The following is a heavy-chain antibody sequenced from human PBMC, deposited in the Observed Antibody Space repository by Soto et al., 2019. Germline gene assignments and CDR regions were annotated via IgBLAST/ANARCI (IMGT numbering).Heavy chain of an antibody. CDR2: IYYSGST. Sequence: SETLSLTCTVSGGSISSYYWSWIRQPPGKGLEWIGYIYYSGSTNYNPSLKSRVTISVDTSKNQFSLKLSSVTAADTAVYYCARCFVRYCSGGSCYGGGMDVWGQGTTVTVSS. CDR3: ARCFVRYCSGGSCYGGGMDV. J-gene: IGHJ6*02. D-gene: IGHD2-15*01. CDR1: GGSISSYY. V-gene: IGHV4-59*01.